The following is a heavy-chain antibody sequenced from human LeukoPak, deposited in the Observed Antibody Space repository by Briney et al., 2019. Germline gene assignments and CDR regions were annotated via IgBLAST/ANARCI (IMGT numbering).Heavy chain of an antibody. CDR2: IYTSGST. CDR3: ARDSLYGSSWYGVDY. D-gene: IGHD6-13*01. Sequence: PSETLSLTCTVSGGSISSYYWSWIRQPAGKGLEWIGRIYTSGSTDYNPSLKSRVTMSVDTSKNQFSLKLSSVTAADTAVYYCARDSLYGSSWYGVDYWGQGTLVTVSS. J-gene: IGHJ4*02. CDR1: GGSISSYY. V-gene: IGHV4-4*07.